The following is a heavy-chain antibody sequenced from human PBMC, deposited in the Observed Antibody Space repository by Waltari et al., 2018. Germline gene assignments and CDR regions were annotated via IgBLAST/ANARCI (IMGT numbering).Heavy chain of an antibody. V-gene: IGHV4-34*01. D-gene: IGHD3-16*01. J-gene: IGHJ4*02. Sequence: QVQLQPWGAGLLKPSETLSLTCAVYGGSFSGYYWSWIRQPPGKGLEWIGEINHSGSTNYHPSLKSRVTISVDTSKNQFSLKLSSVTAADTAVYYCARWGMATNAIDYWGQGTLVTVSS. CDR2: INHSGST. CDR1: GGSFSGYY. CDR3: ARWGMATNAIDY.